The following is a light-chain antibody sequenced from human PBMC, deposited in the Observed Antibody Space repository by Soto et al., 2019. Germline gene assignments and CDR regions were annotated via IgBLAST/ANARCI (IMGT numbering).Light chain of an antibody. CDR1: SSDVGGYNY. J-gene: IGLJ2*01. CDR2: DVS. Sequence: QSVLTQPASVSGSPGQSITISCTGTSSDVGGYNYVSWYQQHPGKAPKLMIYDVSNRPSGVSNRFSGSKSDNTASLAISGLQAEDKADYYCSSYTSTSAVVFGGGTKLTVL. V-gene: IGLV2-14*01. CDR3: SSYTSTSAVV.